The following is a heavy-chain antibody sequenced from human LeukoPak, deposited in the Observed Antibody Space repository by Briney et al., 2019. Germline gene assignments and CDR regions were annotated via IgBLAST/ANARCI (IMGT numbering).Heavy chain of an antibody. D-gene: IGHD5-12*01. Sequence: PSETLSLTCTVSGGPISSYYRSWIRQPPGKGLEWIGYIYYSGSTNYNPSLKSRVTISVDTSKNQFSLKLSSVTAADTAVYYCARASTWIWFDPWGQGTLVTVSS. CDR1: GGPISSYY. CDR3: ARASTWIWFDP. J-gene: IGHJ5*02. V-gene: IGHV4-59*01. CDR2: IYYSGST.